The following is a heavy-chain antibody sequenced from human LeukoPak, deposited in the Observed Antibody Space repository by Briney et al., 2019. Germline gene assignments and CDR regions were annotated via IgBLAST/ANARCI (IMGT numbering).Heavy chain of an antibody. CDR2: IYTSGST. D-gene: IGHD3-22*01. V-gene: IGHV4-38-2*02. CDR1: GYSISSGYY. J-gene: IGHJ5*02. Sequence: SETLSLTCTVSGYSISSGYYWGWIRPPPGKGLEWIGPIYTSGSTNYNLSLKSRVTMSVDTSKNQFSLKLSSVTAADTAVYYCARDEVVINPWGQGTLVTVSS. CDR3: ARDEVVINP.